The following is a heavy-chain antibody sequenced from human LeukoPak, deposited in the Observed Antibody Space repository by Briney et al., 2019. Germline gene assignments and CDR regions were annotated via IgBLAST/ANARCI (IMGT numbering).Heavy chain of an antibody. J-gene: IGHJ4*02. CDR3: AKGLDTMVRGVTA. CDR2: IDRSGGST. Sequence: GGSLRLSCTASGFAFSSYAMSWVPHAPGVGLEGVSAIDRSGGSTCKADTARGRFTISRDNSKNTLFRQMNSLRAEETAVYYCAKGLDTMVRGVTAWGQGTLVTVSS. CDR1: GFAFSSYA. V-gene: IGHV3-23*01. D-gene: IGHD3-10*01.